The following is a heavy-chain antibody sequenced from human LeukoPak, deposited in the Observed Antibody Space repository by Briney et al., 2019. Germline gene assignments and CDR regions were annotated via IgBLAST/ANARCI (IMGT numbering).Heavy chain of an antibody. CDR2: NNPGGGTV. J-gene: IGHJ6*03. Sequence: ASVNISCEASGYSLTTYYLHWVRQAPGQGREWMRINNPGGGTVVHGQKFEGIVSMTRDITTTTVYMELSSLTSEDSAVYCGASDGIEGDYYYMDFWGRGTTVTVSS. V-gene: IGHV1-46*01. CDR3: ASDGIEGDYYYMDF. D-gene: IGHD1-14*01. CDR1: GYSLTTYY.